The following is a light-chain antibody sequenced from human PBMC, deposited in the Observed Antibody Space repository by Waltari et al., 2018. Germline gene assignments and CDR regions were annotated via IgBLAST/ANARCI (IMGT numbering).Light chain of an antibody. J-gene: IGLJ6*01. CDR1: SSNIGAGYD. V-gene: IGLV1-40*01. CDR2: GTS. Sequence: QSVLTQPPSVSGAPGQRVTISCTGSSSNIGAGYDVHWYQQLPGTAPKLLIYGTSNRPSGVPDRFSGSKSGTSASLAITGLQAEDEADYYCQSYDSSLSGYNVFGSGTKVTVL. CDR3: QSYDSSLSGYNV.